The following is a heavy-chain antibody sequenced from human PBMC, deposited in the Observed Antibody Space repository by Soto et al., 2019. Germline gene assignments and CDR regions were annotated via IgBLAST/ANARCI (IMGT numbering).Heavy chain of an antibody. J-gene: IGHJ4*02. Sequence: PSETLSLTCTVSGGSITNYYWSWIRQPPGKRLEYIGYMYYSGNTYYNPSLKSRVTISGDASKNQFSLKLRSVTAADTAVYYCVGGLSEWGRIDFCGQGTLVTVYS. CDR2: MYYSGNT. CDR1: GGSITNYY. CDR3: VGGLSEWGRIDF. V-gene: IGHV4-59*01. D-gene: IGHD3-3*01.